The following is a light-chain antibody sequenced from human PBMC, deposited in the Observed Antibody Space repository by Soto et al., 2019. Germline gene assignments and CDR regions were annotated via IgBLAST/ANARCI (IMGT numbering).Light chain of an antibody. CDR2: DDS. V-gene: IGLV3-21*02. Sequence: SYELTQPPSVSVAPGQTARITCGGNNIGSKSVHWYQQKPCQAPVLVVYDDSDRPSGIPERFSGSNSGNTATLTISRVEAGDEADYYCQVWDSSSDHVFGTGTKVTVL. CDR1: NIGSKS. CDR3: QVWDSSSDHV. J-gene: IGLJ1*01.